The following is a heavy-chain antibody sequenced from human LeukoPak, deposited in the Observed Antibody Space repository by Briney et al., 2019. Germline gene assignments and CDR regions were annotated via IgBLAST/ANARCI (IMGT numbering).Heavy chain of an antibody. Sequence: SETLSLTCTVSGGSISSSTYYWGWIRQPPGKGLEWIGTIYYSGSTNYNPSLKSRVTISVDTSKNQFSLKLSSVTAADTAVYYCARGVLEVYFDWSPPAGFDYWGQGTLVTVSS. D-gene: IGHD3-9*01. V-gene: IGHV4-39*07. CDR1: GGSISSSTYY. CDR3: ARGVLEVYFDWSPPAGFDY. J-gene: IGHJ4*02. CDR2: IYYSGST.